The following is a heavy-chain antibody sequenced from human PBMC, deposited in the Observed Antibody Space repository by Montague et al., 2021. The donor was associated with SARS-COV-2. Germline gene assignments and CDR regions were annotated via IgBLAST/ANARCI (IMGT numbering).Heavy chain of an antibody. CDR1: GFTFSSYE. CDR2: ISSSGSTL. V-gene: IGHV3-48*03. Sequence: SLRLSCAASGFTFSSYEMNWVRQAPGKGLEWVSYISSSGSTLYHADSVRGRFTISRDNARDSVYLQMNSLRAEDTAVYYCAIEEDSYGSGTLDYWGQGTLVTVSS. J-gene: IGHJ4*02. D-gene: IGHD3-10*01. CDR3: AIEEDSYGSGTLDY.